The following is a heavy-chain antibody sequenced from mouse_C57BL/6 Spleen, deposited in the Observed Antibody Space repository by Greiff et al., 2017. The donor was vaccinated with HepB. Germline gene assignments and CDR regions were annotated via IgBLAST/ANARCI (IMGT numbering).Heavy chain of an antibody. CDR1: GFTFSSYA. J-gene: IGHJ1*03. CDR2: ISDGGSYT. D-gene: IGHD2-2*01. V-gene: IGHV5-4*01. CDR3: ARETMVTTTWYFDV. Sequence: DVHLVESGGGLVKPGGSLKLSCAASGFTFSSYAMSWVRQTPEKRLEWVATISDGGSYTYYPDNVKGRFTISRDNAKNNLYLQMSHLKSEDTAMYYCARETMVTTTWYFDVWGTGTTVTVSS.